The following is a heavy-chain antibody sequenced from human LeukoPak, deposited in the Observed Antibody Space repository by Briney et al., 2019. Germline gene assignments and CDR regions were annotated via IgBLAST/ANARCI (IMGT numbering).Heavy chain of an antibody. CDR1: GYSFTSYW. Sequence: GESLKISCKGSGYSFTSYWIGWVRQMPGKGLEWMGIIYPGDSDTRYSPSFQGQVTISADKSISTAYLQWSSLKASDTAMYYCARQPISYCSSTSCQSGAFDIWGQGTMVTVSS. CDR2: IYPGDSDT. D-gene: IGHD2-2*01. V-gene: IGHV5-51*01. J-gene: IGHJ3*02. CDR3: ARQPISYCSSTSCQSGAFDI.